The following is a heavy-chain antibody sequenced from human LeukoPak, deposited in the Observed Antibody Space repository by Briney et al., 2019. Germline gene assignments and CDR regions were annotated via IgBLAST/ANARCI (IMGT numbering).Heavy chain of an antibody. Sequence: SVKVSCKASGGTFSSYAISWVRQAPGQGLEWMGRIIPILGIANYAQKFQGRVTITAGKSTSTAYMELSSLRSEDTAVYYCARDHRRYYDSSGYYFDYWGQGTLVTVSS. CDR1: GGTFSSYA. V-gene: IGHV1-69*04. J-gene: IGHJ4*02. CDR2: IIPILGIA. CDR3: ARDHRRYYDSSGYYFDY. D-gene: IGHD3-22*01.